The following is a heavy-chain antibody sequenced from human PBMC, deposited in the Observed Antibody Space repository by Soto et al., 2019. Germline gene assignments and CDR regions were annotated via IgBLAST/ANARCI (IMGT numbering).Heavy chain of an antibody. CDR3: AKHLQYDSGWPLDY. V-gene: IGHV3-23*01. CDR1: GFIFNNYA. Sequence: EVQLMESGGGLVQPGGSLRLSCAASGFIFNNYAMSWVRQAPGKGLEWVSVISGNGRDPYYADSVRGRFTISNDNSKKTLFLQMNSLRAEDTAVYYCAKHLQYDSGWPLDYWGQGALVTVSS. D-gene: IGHD6-19*01. CDR2: ISGNGRDP. J-gene: IGHJ4*02.